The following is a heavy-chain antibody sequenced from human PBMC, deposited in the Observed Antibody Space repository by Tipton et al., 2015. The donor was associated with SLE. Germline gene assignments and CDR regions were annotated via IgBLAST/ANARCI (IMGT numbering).Heavy chain of an antibody. CDR2: IKEDGSEK. Sequence: SLRLSCAASGFIFNNYWMSWVRQAPGKGLEWVANIKEDGSEKYYVDSVKGRFTISRDTAKNSLFLQMNSLRVEDTALYYCARETWGSFDCWGQGTLVTVSS. CDR1: GFIFNNYW. V-gene: IGHV3-7*01. J-gene: IGHJ4*02. D-gene: IGHD7-27*01. CDR3: ARETWGSFDC.